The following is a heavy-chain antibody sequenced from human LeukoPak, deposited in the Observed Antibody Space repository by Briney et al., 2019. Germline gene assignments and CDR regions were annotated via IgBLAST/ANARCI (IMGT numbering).Heavy chain of an antibody. CDR3: ARGDYGDYGEDY. CDR2: INPNSGGT. D-gene: IGHD4-17*01. Sequence: VASVKVSCKASGYTFTGYYMHWVRQAPGQGLEWMGWINPNSGGTSYAQKFQGRVTMTRDTSISTAYMELSRLRSDDTAVYYCARGDYGDYGEDYWGQGTLVTVSS. CDR1: GYTFTGYY. V-gene: IGHV1-2*02. J-gene: IGHJ4*02.